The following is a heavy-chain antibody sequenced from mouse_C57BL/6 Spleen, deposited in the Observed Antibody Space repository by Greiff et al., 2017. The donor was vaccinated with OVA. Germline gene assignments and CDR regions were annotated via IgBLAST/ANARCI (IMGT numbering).Heavy chain of an antibody. Sequence: VQLQQSGPELVKPGASVKISCKASGYTFTDYYMNWVKQSHGKSLEWIGDINPNNGGTSYNQKFKGKATLTVDKSSSTAYMELRSLTSEDSAVYYCARSGYDAYFDYWGQGTTLTVSS. V-gene: IGHV1-26*01. J-gene: IGHJ2*01. CDR1: GYTFTDYY. CDR2: INPNNGGT. CDR3: ARSGYDAYFDY. D-gene: IGHD2-3*01.